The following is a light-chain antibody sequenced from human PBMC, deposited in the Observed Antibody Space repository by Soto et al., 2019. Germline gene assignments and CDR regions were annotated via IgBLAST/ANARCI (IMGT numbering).Light chain of an antibody. J-gene: IGLJ3*02. Sequence: QTVVTQEPSFSVTPGGTVTLTCGLTSGSVSTTHCPSWYQQTPGQAPRTLIYCTDSRSSGVPDRFSGSILGNKAALTITGAQADDESDYYCALYLGSGIALFGGGTKVTVL. V-gene: IGLV8-61*01. CDR2: CTD. CDR1: SGSVSTTHC. CDR3: ALYLGSGIAL.